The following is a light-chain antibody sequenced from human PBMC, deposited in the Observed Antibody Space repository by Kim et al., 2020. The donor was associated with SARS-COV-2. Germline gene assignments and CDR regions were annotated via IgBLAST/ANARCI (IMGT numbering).Light chain of an antibody. V-gene: IGKV1-5*03. CDR2: RAS. CDR1: QSIRIY. Sequence: DIQMTQSPSTLSTSVGDRVTITCRDSQSIRIYMAWYQQKPGKAPKLLIYRASRLETGVPSRFSGSGSGTEFTLTISSLQPDDSAIYYCQHYDAYPLTFGGGTKVDIK. CDR3: QHYDAYPLT. J-gene: IGKJ4*01.